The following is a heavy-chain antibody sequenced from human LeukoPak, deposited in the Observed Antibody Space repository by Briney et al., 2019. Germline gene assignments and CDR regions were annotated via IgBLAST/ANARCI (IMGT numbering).Heavy chain of an antibody. CDR2: IRDNYGGGTT. CDR1: GFSFSTAW. Sequence: GGSLRLSCAASGFSFSTAWVSWVRQAPGQGLESVGRIRDNYGGGTTEYGASVKASFTMSRDDSKRTLYLQMNSLKVEDTAGYYGNTVYSFGYGVATGTFEYGGQGTLVTVSS. V-gene: IGHV3-15*05. CDR3: NTVYSFGYGVATGTFEY. J-gene: IGHJ4*02. D-gene: IGHD5-18*01.